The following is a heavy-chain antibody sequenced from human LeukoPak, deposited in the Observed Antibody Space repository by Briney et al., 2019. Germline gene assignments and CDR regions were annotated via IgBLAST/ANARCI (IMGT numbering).Heavy chain of an antibody. Sequence: ASVKVSCKASGYTFTSYYMHWVRQAPGQGLEWMGWINPNSGGTNYAQKFQGRVTMTRDTSISTAYMELSRLRSDDTAVYYCARVVECSSTSCYTSNAFDIWGQGTMVTVSS. CDR3: ARVVECSSTSCYTSNAFDI. D-gene: IGHD2-2*02. J-gene: IGHJ3*02. CDR2: INPNSGGT. V-gene: IGHV1-2*02. CDR1: GYTFTSYY.